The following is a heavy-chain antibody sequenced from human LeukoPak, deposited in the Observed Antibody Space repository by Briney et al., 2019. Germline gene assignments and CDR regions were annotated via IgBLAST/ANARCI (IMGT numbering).Heavy chain of an antibody. J-gene: IGHJ3*02. Sequence: ASVKVSCKASGYTFTSYAMHWVRQAPGQRLEWMGWINAGNGNTKYSQEFQGRVTITRDTSASTAYMELSSLRSEDMAVYYCARAGYYDFWSGLSDAFDIWGQGTMVTVSS. V-gene: IGHV1-3*03. CDR3: ARAGYYDFWSGLSDAFDI. CDR1: GYTFTSYA. CDR2: INAGNGNT. D-gene: IGHD3-3*01.